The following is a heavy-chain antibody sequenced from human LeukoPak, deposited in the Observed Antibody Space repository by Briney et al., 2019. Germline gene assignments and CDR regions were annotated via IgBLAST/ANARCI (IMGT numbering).Heavy chain of an antibody. CDR2: ISGSGGTT. D-gene: IGHD1-1*01. CDR3: AKVGPSTTGTTTSGLDS. Sequence: PGGSLRLSCAASGFIFSSYAMSWVRQAPGKGLEWVSVISGSGGTTYYADSVKGRFTISRDNSKNTLYLQMSSLRAEDTAVYYCAKVGPSTTGTTTSGLDSWGQGTLVTVSS. CDR1: GFIFSSYA. V-gene: IGHV3-23*01. J-gene: IGHJ4*02.